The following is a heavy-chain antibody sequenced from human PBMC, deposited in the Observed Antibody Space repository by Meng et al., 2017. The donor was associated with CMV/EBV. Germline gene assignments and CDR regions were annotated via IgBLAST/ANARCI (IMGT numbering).Heavy chain of an antibody. Sequence: QVQRQESGPGLVKPSQTLSLTCTVSGGSISSGDYYWSWIRQPPGKGLEWIGYIYYSGSTYYNPSLKSRVTISVDTSKNQLSLKLSSVTAADTAVYYCARVMGPNRTPYYFDYWGQGTLVTVSS. CDR3: ARVMGPNRTPYYFDY. D-gene: IGHD1-14*01. CDR1: GGSISSGDYY. V-gene: IGHV4-30-4*08. J-gene: IGHJ4*02. CDR2: IYYSGST.